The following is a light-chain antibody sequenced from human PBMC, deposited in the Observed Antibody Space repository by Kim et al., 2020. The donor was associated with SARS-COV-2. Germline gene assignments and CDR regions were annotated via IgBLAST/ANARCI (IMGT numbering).Light chain of an antibody. V-gene: IGKV1-39*01. J-gene: IGKJ2*01. CDR1: HSISSY. Sequence: ATVGDRVTITCRASHSISSYLKWYQQKPAKAPKLLIYAASSLQSGGPSRFSGSGSGTDFTLTISSLQPEDVATYYCQQSYSTPVYTFGQGTKLEI. CDR3: QQSYSTPVYT. CDR2: AAS.